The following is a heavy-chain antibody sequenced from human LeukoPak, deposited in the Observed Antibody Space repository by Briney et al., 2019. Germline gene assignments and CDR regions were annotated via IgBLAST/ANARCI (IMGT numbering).Heavy chain of an antibody. CDR3: AKDGRRQYYFDY. CDR1: GGTFSSYA. J-gene: IGHJ4*02. D-gene: IGHD2-8*01. Sequence: ASVKVSCKASGGTFSSYAISWVRQATGQGLEWMGWMNPNSGNTGYAQKFQGRVTITRNTSISTAYMELSSLRSEDTAVYYCAKDGRRQYYFDYWGQGTLVTVSS. CDR2: MNPNSGNT. V-gene: IGHV1-8*03.